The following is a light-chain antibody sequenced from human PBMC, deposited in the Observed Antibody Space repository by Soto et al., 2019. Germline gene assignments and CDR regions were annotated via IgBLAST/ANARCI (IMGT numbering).Light chain of an antibody. CDR2: DST. CDR3: QQYGSSPPYT. J-gene: IGKJ2*01. CDR1: QSVSNNY. V-gene: IGKV3-20*01. Sequence: EVVLTQSPGTLSLSPGERATLSCRASQSVSNNYLAWDQQKRGQSPKLLIFDSTDRATGIPDRFSGSGSGTDFTLTISRLEPEDFAVYYCQQYGSSPPYTFGQGTKLEIK.